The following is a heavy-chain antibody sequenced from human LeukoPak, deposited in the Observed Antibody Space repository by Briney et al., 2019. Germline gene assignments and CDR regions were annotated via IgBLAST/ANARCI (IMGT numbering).Heavy chain of an antibody. CDR1: GGSISSYY. D-gene: IGHD2-2*01. J-gene: IGHJ5*02. CDR2: IYTSGST. V-gene: IGHV4-4*09. Sequence: KPSETLSLTCTVSGGSISSYYWSWIRQPPGKGLEWIGYIYTSGSTNYNPSLRSRVTISVDTSRNQFSLKLSSVTAADTAVYYCARHPCTASCRGGFDPWGQGTLVTVSS. CDR3: ARHPCTASCRGGFDP.